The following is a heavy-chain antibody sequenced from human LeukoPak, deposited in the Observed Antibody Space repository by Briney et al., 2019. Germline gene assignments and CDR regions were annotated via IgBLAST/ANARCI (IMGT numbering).Heavy chain of an antibody. CDR2: MNPNSGNT. CDR1: GYTFTSYD. J-gene: IGHJ4*02. D-gene: IGHD3-16*01. Sequence: ASVKVSCKASGYTFTSYDINWVRQATGQGLEWMGWMNPNSGNTGYTQKFQGRVTMTRNTSISTAYMELSSLRSEDTAVYYCARFMITFGLDGTPSVGFDYWGQGTLVTVSS. CDR3: ARFMITFGLDGTPSVGFDY. V-gene: IGHV1-8*01.